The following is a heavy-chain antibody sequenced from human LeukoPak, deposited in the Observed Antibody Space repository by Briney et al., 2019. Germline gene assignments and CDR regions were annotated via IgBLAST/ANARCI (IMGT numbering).Heavy chain of an antibody. CDR2: ISYDGSNK. CDR1: GFTFSSYA. V-gene: IGHV3-30*04. CDR3: ARTRQPTVTTTISDY. Sequence: GGSLRLSCAASGFTFSSYAMHWVRQAPGKGLEWVAVISYDGSNKYYADSVKGRFTISRDNSKNTLYLQMNSLRAEDTAVYYCARTRQPTVTTTISDYWGQGTLVTVSS. D-gene: IGHD4-17*01. J-gene: IGHJ4*02.